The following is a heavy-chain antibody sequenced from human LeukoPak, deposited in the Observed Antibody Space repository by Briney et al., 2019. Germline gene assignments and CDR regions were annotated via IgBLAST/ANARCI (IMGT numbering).Heavy chain of an antibody. V-gene: IGHV1-2*02. CDR1: GYTFTGYY. J-gene: IGHJ6*02. D-gene: IGHD6-13*01. Sequence: ASVKVSCKASGYTFTGYYMHWVRQAPGQGLEWMGWINPNSGGTNYAQKFQGRVTMTRDTSISTAYMEQSRLRSDDTAVYYCARDKGSWYYYYGMDVWGQGTTVTVSS. CDR3: ARDKGSWYYYYGMDV. CDR2: INPNSGGT.